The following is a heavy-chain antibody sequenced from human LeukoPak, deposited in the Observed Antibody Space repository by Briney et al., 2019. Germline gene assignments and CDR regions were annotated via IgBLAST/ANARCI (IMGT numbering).Heavy chain of an antibody. Sequence: SETLSLTCTVSGDSIRSHYWSWIRQPPGKGLEWIAYIYDTGTTVSNPSLKSRVSMSLDRSKNEFSLQLTSVTAADTAVYYCAGIWYSSGYYFDYRGQGTLVTVSS. D-gene: IGHD6-19*01. CDR1: GDSIRSHY. J-gene: IGHJ4*02. V-gene: IGHV4-59*11. CDR3: AGIWYSSGYYFDY. CDR2: IYDTGTT.